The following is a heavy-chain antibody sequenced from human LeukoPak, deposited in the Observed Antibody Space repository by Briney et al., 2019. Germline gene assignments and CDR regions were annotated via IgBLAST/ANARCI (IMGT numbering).Heavy chain of an antibody. CDR1: GYTFTGYY. CDR3: ARVIRYSYGSFYYFDY. CDR2: INPNSGGT. J-gene: IGHJ4*02. V-gene: IGHV1-2*02. Sequence: ASVKVSCKASGYTFTGYYMHWVRQAPGQGLEWMGWINPNSGGTNYAQKFQGRVTMTRDTSISTAYMELSRLRSDDTAVYYCARVIRYSYGSFYYFDYWGQGTLVTVSS. D-gene: IGHD5-18*01.